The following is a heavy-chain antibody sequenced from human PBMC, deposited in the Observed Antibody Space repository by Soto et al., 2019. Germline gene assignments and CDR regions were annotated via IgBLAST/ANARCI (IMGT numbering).Heavy chain of an antibody. Sequence: QVQLRESGPGLVRPSETLSLTCTVSGGSITGYYWSWIRQPPGKGLEWIGDIYDSGTTTYNAALKSRVTISADTSKNQFALNLRAVTAADTAVYYCARRNYGEEGYFFDCWGQGLLVTVSS. CDR2: IYDSGTT. CDR3: ARRNYGEEGYFFDC. J-gene: IGHJ4*02. D-gene: IGHD4-17*01. V-gene: IGHV4-59*08. CDR1: GGSITGYY.